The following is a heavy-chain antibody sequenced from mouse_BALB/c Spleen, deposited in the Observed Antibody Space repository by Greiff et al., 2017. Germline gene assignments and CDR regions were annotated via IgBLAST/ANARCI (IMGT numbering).Heavy chain of an antibody. V-gene: IGHV3-8*02. CDR2: ISYSGST. CDR1: GDSITSGY. CDR3: ARLYGSSYVLGY. D-gene: IGHD1-1*01. Sequence: EVMLVESGPSLVKPSQTLSLTCSVTGDSITSGYWNWIRKFPGNKLEYMGYISYSGSTYYNPSLKSRISITRDTSKNQYYLQLNSVTTEDTATYYCARLYGSSYVLGYWGQGTLVTVSA. J-gene: IGHJ3*01.